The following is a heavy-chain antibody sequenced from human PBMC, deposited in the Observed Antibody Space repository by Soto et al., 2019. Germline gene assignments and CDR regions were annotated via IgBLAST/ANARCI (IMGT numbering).Heavy chain of an antibody. Sequence: SETLSLTYTVSGGSISSSSYYWGWIRQPPGKGLEWIGYIYYSGSTDYDPSLKSRVTIPVDTSKNQFSLKLSSVTAADTAVYYCARRWGTYFDFWGQGTLVTVSS. CDR3: ARRWGTYFDF. D-gene: IGHD7-27*01. J-gene: IGHJ4*02. CDR2: IYYSGST. CDR1: GGSISSSSYY. V-gene: IGHV4-61*05.